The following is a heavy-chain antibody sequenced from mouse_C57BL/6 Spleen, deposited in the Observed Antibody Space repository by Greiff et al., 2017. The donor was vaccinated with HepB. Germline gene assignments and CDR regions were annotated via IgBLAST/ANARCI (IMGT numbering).Heavy chain of an antibody. V-gene: IGHV1-52*01. CDR3: ARRYYGSSPYWYFDV. Sequence: QVQLQQPGAELVRPGSSVKLSCKASGYTFTSYWMHWVKQRPIQGLEWIGNIDPSDSETHYNQKFKDKATLTVDKSSSTAYMQLSSLTSEDSAVYYWARRYYGSSPYWYFDVWGTGTTVTVSS. CDR1: GYTFTSYW. CDR2: IDPSDSET. J-gene: IGHJ1*03. D-gene: IGHD1-1*01.